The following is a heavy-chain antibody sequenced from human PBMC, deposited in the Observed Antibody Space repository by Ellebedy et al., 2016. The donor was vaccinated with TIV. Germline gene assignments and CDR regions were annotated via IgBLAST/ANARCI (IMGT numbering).Heavy chain of an antibody. Sequence: GESLKISCAASGFTFSSYWMHWVRQAPGKGLVWVSRINSDGSSTSYADSVKGRFTISRDNAKNTLDLQMNSLRAEDTAVYYCARENFDSSGYGYFDYWGQGTLVTVSS. J-gene: IGHJ4*02. V-gene: IGHV3-74*01. CDR1: GFTFSSYW. D-gene: IGHD3-22*01. CDR3: ARENFDSSGYGYFDY. CDR2: INSDGSST.